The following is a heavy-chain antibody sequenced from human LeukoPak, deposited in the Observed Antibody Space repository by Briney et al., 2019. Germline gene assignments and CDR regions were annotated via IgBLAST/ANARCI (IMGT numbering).Heavy chain of an antibody. Sequence: ASVKVSCKASGGTFSSYAINWVRQAPGQGLEWMGGIIPMFGSINYAQKWQGRLTITTDESTGTAYMELRSLRSGDTAVYYCARDDSWTGYRFDYWGQGTLVTVSS. CDR3: ARDDSWTGYRFDY. CDR2: IIPMFGSI. CDR1: GGTFSSYA. D-gene: IGHD3/OR15-3a*01. J-gene: IGHJ4*02. V-gene: IGHV1-69*05.